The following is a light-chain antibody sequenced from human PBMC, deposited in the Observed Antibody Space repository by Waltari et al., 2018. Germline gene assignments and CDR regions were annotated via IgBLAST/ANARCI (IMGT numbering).Light chain of an antibody. CDR1: SSNVGGCNY. Sequence: QAALTQPATLSGSPGQSITISCTGTSSNVGGCNYGSRYQQHPGKAPELMFYDVSNRPSGVSNRVSGSRSGNTASLLISGLRAEDEADSHCSSYTSSSALVFGGGTKLTVL. CDR3: SSYTSSSALV. CDR2: DVS. V-gene: IGLV2-14*03. J-gene: IGLJ3*02.